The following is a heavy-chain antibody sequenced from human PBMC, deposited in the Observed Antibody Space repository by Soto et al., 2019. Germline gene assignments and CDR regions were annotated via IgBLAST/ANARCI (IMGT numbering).Heavy chain of an antibody. CDR1: GGSVSDKTYY. CDR3: ARTTAVPNTLRSRYFFDY. CDR2: VYYSGTT. V-gene: IGHV4-61*01. Sequence: SETLSLTCSVSGGSVSDKTYYWSWIRQPPGKRLEWIGYVYYSGTTNYSPSLKSRVTISVDLSKNRFSLRLSSVTTADTALYYCARTTAVPNTLRSRYFFDYWGQGTLVTVSS. J-gene: IGHJ4*02. D-gene: IGHD4-17*01.